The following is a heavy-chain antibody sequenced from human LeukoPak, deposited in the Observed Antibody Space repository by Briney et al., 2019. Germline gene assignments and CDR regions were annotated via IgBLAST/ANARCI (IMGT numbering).Heavy chain of an antibody. CDR3: ARGPSGLDV. Sequence: GESLKISCKGSGYGFTSYWIICVRQMPGKDLEWMARIDPTDSYTNYSPSFQGHVTISADTSISTTYLQWRSLKASHTAMYYCARGPSGLDVWGQGTPVTVSS. CDR2: IDPTDSYT. J-gene: IGHJ6*02. V-gene: IGHV5-10-1*01. CDR1: GYGFTSYW.